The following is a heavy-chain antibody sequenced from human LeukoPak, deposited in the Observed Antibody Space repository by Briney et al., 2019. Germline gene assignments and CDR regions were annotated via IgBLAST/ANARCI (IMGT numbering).Heavy chain of an antibody. CDR3: ARDPAGLSSV. CDR1: GFTFSTYW. D-gene: IGHD2-15*01. V-gene: IGHV3-74*01. J-gene: IGHJ3*01. Sequence: PGGSLRLSCAASGFTFSTYWMHWVRQVPGKGLVWVSRINGDGSSTSYADSVKGRFTISRDNAKNTLYLQMNSLRAEDTAVYYCARDPAGLSSVWGQGTMVTVSS. CDR2: INGDGSST.